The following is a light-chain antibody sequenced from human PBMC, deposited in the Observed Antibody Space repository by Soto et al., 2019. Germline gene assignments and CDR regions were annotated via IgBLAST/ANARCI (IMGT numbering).Light chain of an antibody. V-gene: IGKV3-15*01. J-gene: IGKJ3*01. Sequence: EIVMTQSPDTLFVSKGAGATLSCRASQSVSSHLAWYQQKPGQAPRLLIYEASTRATGIPARFSGSGSGTEFTLTISSLQSEDFAVYHCQQYNNLPPFPFGPGTNVDIK. CDR3: QQYNNLPPFP. CDR2: EAS. CDR1: QSVSSH.